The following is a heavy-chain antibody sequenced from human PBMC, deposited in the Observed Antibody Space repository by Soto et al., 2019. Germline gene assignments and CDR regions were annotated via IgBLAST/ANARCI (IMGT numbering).Heavy chain of an antibody. D-gene: IGHD6-13*01. CDR3: VSWVSAHFGS. J-gene: IGHJ4*02. CDR2: ISSSGEQT. CDR1: AFTSAYHA. V-gene: IGHV3-23*01. Sequence: GGSLRLSSAASAFTSAYHAMNWVRQAPGKGLVWISTISSSGEQTHYADSMKRLFIISSNNSSKPVDLQINSLGGKDTAVHYCVSWVSAHFGSWGQGTLVNVSS.